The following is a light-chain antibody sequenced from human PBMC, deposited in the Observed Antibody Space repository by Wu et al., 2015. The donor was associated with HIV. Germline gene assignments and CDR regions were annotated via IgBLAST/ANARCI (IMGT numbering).Light chain of an antibody. J-gene: IGKJ5*01. Sequence: EIVMTQSPVTLSVSPGERATLSCRASQNVDSNLAWYQQKPGQAPRPLIYGASTRAAGIAAKFSGSGSGTEFTLTITNMQSEDFAIYYCQQYNSWITFGQGTRLDIK. V-gene: IGKV3-15*01. CDR3: QQYNSWIT. CDR1: QNVDSN. CDR2: GAS.